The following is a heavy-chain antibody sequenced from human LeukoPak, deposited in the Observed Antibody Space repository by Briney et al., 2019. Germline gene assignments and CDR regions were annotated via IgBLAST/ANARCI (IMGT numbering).Heavy chain of an antibody. V-gene: IGHV1-8*03. J-gene: IGHJ4*02. CDR3: ATYRSGGSCSQKYYFDY. Sequence: ASVKVSCKASGYTFTSYDINWVRQATGQGLEWMGWMNPNSGNTGYAQKFQGRVTITRNTSISTAYMELSSLRSEDTAVYYCATYRSGGSCSQKYYFDYWGQGTLVTVSS. CDR2: MNPNSGNT. D-gene: IGHD2-15*01. CDR1: GYTFTSYD.